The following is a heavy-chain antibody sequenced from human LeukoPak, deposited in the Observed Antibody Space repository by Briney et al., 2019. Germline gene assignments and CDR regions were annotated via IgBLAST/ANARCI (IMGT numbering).Heavy chain of an antibody. CDR2: IYYSGST. CDR1: GGSISSSSYY. V-gene: IGHV4-39*01. Sequence: SETLSLTCTASGGSISSSSYYWGWIRQPTGKGLEWIGSIYYSGSTYYNRSLKSRVTISVDTSKNQFSLKLSSVTGADTAVYYCARQATGEGELSDYWGQGTLVTVSS. D-gene: IGHD3-16*02. CDR3: ARQATGEGELSDY. J-gene: IGHJ4*02.